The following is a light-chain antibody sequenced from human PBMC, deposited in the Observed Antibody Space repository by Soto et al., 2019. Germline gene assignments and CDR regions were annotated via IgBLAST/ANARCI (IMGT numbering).Light chain of an antibody. J-gene: IGKJ3*01. CDR2: GAS. CDR1: QSVSSSY. V-gene: IGKV3-20*01. Sequence: EIVLTQSPGTLSLPPGERATLSCRASQSVSSSYLAWYQQKPGQAPRLLIYGASSRATGIPDRFSGSGSGTDFTLTISRLEPEDFAVYYCQQYRAFGPGTKVDIK. CDR3: QQYRA.